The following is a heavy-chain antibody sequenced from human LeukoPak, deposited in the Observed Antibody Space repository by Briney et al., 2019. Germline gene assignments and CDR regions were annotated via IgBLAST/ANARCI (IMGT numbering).Heavy chain of an antibody. Sequence: PGGSLRLSCAASGFTFSTYGMHWVRQAPGKGLDWVAVIWFDGSNEYYADSVKGRFTISRDNSKNTLYLQMNSLRAEDTAVYYCAREQGGFDYWGQGTLVTVSS. CDR1: GFTFSTYG. CDR3: AREQGGFDY. J-gene: IGHJ4*02. CDR2: IWFDGSNE. D-gene: IGHD3-16*01. V-gene: IGHV3-33*01.